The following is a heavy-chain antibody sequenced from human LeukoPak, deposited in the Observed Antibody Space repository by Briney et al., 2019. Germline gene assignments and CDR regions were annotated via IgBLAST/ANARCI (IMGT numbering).Heavy chain of an antibody. CDR1: GFTFSSYA. V-gene: IGHV3-30*04. D-gene: IGHD6-13*01. Sequence: QPGRSLRLSCAASGFTFSSYATHWVRQAPGKGLEWVAVISYDGSNKYYADSVKGRFTISRDNSKNTLYLQMNSLRAEDTAVYYCARDSPLDGSWFDYWGQGTLVTVSS. J-gene: IGHJ4*02. CDR2: ISYDGSNK. CDR3: ARDSPLDGSWFDY.